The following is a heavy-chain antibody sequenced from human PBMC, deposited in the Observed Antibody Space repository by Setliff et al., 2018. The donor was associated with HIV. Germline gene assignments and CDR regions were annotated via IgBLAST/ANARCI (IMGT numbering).Heavy chain of an antibody. CDR2: INHSGST. CDR3: ARGTFSGPDY. J-gene: IGHJ4*02. D-gene: IGHD1-26*01. Sequence: SETLSLTCAVYGGSFSGYYWNWIRQPPGKGPEWIGEINHSGSTNYNPSLKSRVTISVDTSKNQFSLKLNSVTAADTAVYYCARGTFSGPDYWGQGTLVTVSS. CDR1: GGSFSGYY. V-gene: IGHV4-34*01.